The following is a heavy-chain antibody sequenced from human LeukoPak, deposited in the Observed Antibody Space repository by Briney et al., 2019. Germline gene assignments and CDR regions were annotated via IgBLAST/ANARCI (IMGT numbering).Heavy chain of an antibody. Sequence: GGSLRLSCAASGFTFSSYSMNWVRQAPGKGLEWVSYISSSSSTIYYADSVKGRFTISRDNAKNSLYLQMNSLRAEDTAVYYCARVGYVGMGDYWGQGTLVIVSS. D-gene: IGHD2-2*01. J-gene: IGHJ4*02. CDR1: GFTFSSYS. V-gene: IGHV3-48*01. CDR3: ARVGYVGMGDY. CDR2: ISSSSSTI.